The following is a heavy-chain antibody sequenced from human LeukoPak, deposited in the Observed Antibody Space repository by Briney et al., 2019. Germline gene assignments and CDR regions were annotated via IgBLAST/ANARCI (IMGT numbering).Heavy chain of an antibody. Sequence: GGSLRLSCAASGFSFNSYNANWVRQAPGKGLEWVSYISSTDTIYYADSVKGRFTISRDSAKNSLSLQMNSLRAEDTAVYFCARAYDGTGSHYYYYMDVWGKGTTVTVSS. D-gene: IGHD3-22*01. J-gene: IGHJ6*03. CDR1: GFSFNSYN. CDR2: ISSTDTI. CDR3: ARAYDGTGSHYYYYMDV. V-gene: IGHV3-48*01.